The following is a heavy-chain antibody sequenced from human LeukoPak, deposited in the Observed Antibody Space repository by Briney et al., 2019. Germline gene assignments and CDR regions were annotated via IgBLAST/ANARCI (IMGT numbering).Heavy chain of an antibody. Sequence: LETLSLTCTVSGGSISSYYWSWIRQPAGTGLEWIGRIYTSGSTNYNPSLKSRVTMSVDTSKNQFSLKLSSVTAADTAVYYCARDSGPAGSPSFDYWGQGTLVTVSS. J-gene: IGHJ4*02. V-gene: IGHV4-4*07. CDR2: IYTSGST. CDR1: GGSISSYY. D-gene: IGHD6-13*01. CDR3: ARDSGPAGSPSFDY.